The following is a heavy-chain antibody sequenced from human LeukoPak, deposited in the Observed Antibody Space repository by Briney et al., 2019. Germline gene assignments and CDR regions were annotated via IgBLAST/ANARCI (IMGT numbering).Heavy chain of an antibody. J-gene: IGHJ5*02. D-gene: IGHD4-17*01. CDR3: ARLKTRYGDYVWFDP. Sequence: ASVKVSCKASGYTFTSYGISWVRQAPGQGLEWMGWISGYNGNTNYAQKLQGRVTMTTDTSTSTAYMELRSLRSDDTAVYYCARLKTRYGDYVWFDPWGQGTLVTVSS. V-gene: IGHV1-18*01. CDR1: GYTFTSYG. CDR2: ISGYNGNT.